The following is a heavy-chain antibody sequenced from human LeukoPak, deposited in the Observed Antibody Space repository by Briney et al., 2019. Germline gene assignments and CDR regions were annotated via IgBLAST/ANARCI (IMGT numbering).Heavy chain of an antibody. CDR3: ARASSQSIYSSGWYSS. CDR2: INSDGSST. D-gene: IGHD6-19*01. V-gene: IGHV3-74*01. CDR1: GFTFSTYA. Sequence: GGSLRLSCAVSGFTFSTYAMTWVRQAPGKGLVWVSRINSDGSSTSYADSVKGRFTISRDNAKNTLYLQMNSLRAEDTAVYYCARASSQSIYSSGWYSSWGQGTLVTVSS. J-gene: IGHJ4*02.